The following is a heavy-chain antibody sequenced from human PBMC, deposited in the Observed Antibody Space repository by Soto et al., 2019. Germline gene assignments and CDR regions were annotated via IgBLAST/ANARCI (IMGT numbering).Heavy chain of an antibody. J-gene: IGHJ4*02. Sequence: ASVKVSCKASGYTFTGYYMHWVRQAPGQGLEWMGWINPNSGGTNYARKFQGWVTMTRDTSISTAYMELSRLRSDDTAVYYCAREFGRGVVAATMGGVIDYWGQGTLVTLSS. D-gene: IGHD2-15*01. CDR2: INPNSGGT. CDR1: GYTFTGYY. V-gene: IGHV1-2*04. CDR3: AREFGRGVVAATMGGVIDY.